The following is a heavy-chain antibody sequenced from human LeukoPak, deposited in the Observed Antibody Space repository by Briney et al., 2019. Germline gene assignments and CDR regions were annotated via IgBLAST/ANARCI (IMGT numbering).Heavy chain of an antibody. V-gene: IGHV3-23*01. Sequence: QTGGSLRLSCAASGFTFSSYAMSWVRQAPGKGLEWVSAISGSGGSTYYADSVKGRFTISRDNSKNTLYLQMNSLRAEDTAVYCCAKRVATIPRYFDYWGQGALVTVSS. CDR3: AKRVATIPRYFDY. J-gene: IGHJ4*02. CDR1: GFTFSSYA. CDR2: ISGSGGST. D-gene: IGHD5-12*01.